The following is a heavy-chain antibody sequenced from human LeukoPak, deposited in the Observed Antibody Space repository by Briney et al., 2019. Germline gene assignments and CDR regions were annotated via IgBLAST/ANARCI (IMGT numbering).Heavy chain of an antibody. CDR1: GYTFTSYD. CDR3: ARGSSLDY. CDR2: MNSNKSKT. J-gene: IGHJ4*02. Sequence: ASVKVSCKASGYTFTSYDINWVRQATGQGREWMGWMNSNKSKTSNAQKFQGRDTMTRNTSISTAYMELSSLRSEDTAGYYCARGSSLDYWGQGTLVTVSS. V-gene: IGHV1-8*01.